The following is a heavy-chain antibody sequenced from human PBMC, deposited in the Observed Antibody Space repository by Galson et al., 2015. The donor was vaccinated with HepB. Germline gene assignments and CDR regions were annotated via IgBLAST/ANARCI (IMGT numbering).Heavy chain of an antibody. V-gene: IGHV5-10-1*01. CDR3: ARPFGITGTTWADAFDI. D-gene: IGHD1-20*01. CDR1: GYSFTSYW. CDR2: IDPSDSYT. J-gene: IGHJ3*02. Sequence: SGAEVKKPGESLRISCKGSGYSFTSYWISWVRQMPGKGLEWMGRIDPSDSYTNYSPSFQGHVTISADKSISTAYLQWSSLKASDTAMYYCARPFGITGTTWADAFDIWGQGTMVTVSS.